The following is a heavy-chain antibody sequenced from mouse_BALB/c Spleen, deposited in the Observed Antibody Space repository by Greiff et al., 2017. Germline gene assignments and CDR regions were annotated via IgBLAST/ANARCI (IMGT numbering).Heavy chain of an antibody. Sequence: LQQPGSELVRPGASVKLSCKASGYTFTSYWMHWVKQRPGQGLEWIGNIYPGSGSTNYDEKFKSKATLTVDTSSSTAYMQLSSLTSEDSAVYYWTKITKAYWGQGTLVTVSA. CDR3: TKITKAY. CDR1: GYTFTSYW. D-gene: IGHD2-4*01. CDR2: IYPGSGST. J-gene: IGHJ3*01. V-gene: IGHV1S22*01.